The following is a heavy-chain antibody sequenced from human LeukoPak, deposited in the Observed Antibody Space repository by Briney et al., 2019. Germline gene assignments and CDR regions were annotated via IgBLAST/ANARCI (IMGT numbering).Heavy chain of an antibody. J-gene: IGHJ4*02. Sequence: SETLSLTCTVSGGSISSNNYYWGWIRQPPGKGLEWIGSVDYGGSTYYNPSLKSRVIIPVDTSKNQFSLRLSSVTAADTTTYYCAHSNDYGGPFDFWGQGTLVTVSS. CDR1: GGSISSNNYY. CDR2: VDYGGST. CDR3: AHSNDYGGPFDF. D-gene: IGHD4-23*01. V-gene: IGHV4-39*01.